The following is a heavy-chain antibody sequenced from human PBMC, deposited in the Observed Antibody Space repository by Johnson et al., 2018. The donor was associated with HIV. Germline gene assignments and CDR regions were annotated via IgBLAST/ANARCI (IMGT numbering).Heavy chain of an antibody. CDR1: GFTFSSYG. CDR3: ARGYSSSSDDAFDI. D-gene: IGHD6-13*01. V-gene: IGHV3-30*02. J-gene: IGHJ3*02. Sequence: QVQLVESGGGVVQPGGSLRLSCAASGFTFSSYGMHWVRQAPGKGLEWVAFIRYDGSNKYYADSVKGRFTISRDNSKNTLYLQMNSLRAEDTAMYYCARGYSSSSDDAFDIWGQGTLVTVSS. CDR2: IRYDGSNK.